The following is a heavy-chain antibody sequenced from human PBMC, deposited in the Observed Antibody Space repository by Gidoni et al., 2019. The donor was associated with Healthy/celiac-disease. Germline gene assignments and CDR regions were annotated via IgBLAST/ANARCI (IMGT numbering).Heavy chain of an antibody. CDR2: INPNSGGT. CDR3: ARDRSVGRDGYNNPLGY. Sequence: QVQLVQSGAEVKKPGASVKVSCKASGYTFTGYYMHWVRQAPGQGLEWMGRINPNSGGTNYAQKFQGRVTMTRDTSISTAYMELSRLRSDDTAVYYCARDRSVGRDGYNNPLGYWGQGTLVTVSS. J-gene: IGHJ4*02. CDR1: GYTFTGYY. V-gene: IGHV1-2*06. D-gene: IGHD4-4*01.